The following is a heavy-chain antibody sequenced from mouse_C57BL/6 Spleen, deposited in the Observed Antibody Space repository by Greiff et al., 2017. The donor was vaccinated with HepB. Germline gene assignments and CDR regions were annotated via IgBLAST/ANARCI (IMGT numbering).Heavy chain of an antibody. J-gene: IGHJ2*01. CDR3: ARSGDYGSSHTY. D-gene: IGHD1-1*01. Sequence: VQLQQSGPELVKPGASVKISCKASGYSFTGYYMNWVKQSPEKSLEWIGEINPSTGGTTYNQKFKAKATLTVDKSSSTAYMQLKSLTSEDSAVYYCARSGDYGSSHTYWGQGTTLTVSS. CDR1: GYSFTGYY. V-gene: IGHV1-42*01. CDR2: INPSTGGT.